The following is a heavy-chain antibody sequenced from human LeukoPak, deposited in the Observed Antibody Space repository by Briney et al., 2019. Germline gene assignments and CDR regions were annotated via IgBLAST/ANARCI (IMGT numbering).Heavy chain of an antibody. V-gene: IGHV3-30*02. CDR2: IRNDGSIK. CDR3: AELGITMIGGV. J-gene: IGHJ6*04. CDR1: GFTFSSYG. Sequence: GGSLRLSCAASGFTFSSYGIHWVRQAPGKGLEWVAFIRNDGSIKYYADSIKGRFTISRDNSKNTLYLQMNSLRAEDTAVYYCAELGITMIGGVWGKGTTVTISS. D-gene: IGHD3-10*02.